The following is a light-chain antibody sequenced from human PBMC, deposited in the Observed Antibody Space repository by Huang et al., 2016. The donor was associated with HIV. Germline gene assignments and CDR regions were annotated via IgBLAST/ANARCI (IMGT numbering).Light chain of an antibody. Sequence: DIQMTQSPSSLSASVGDRVTITCQASQDISKYLNWYQQKPGKAPKLLIYDASNLETGVPSRLSGSGSGTHFTFTVSSLQPEDIATYYCQQYDNVPPTFGQGTRVEIK. V-gene: IGKV1-33*01. CDR1: QDISKY. CDR3: QQYDNVPPT. J-gene: IGKJ1*01. CDR2: DAS.